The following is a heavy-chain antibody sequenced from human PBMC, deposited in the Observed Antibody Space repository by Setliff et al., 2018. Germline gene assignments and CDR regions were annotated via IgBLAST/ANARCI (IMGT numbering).Heavy chain of an antibody. Sequence: ASVKVSCKASGDTFSTYSLSWVRQAPGQGLEWVGWISPHNGKTYYAPKFQDRITMTTDTSTSTAYLEFKSLRSDDTAIYCARVVYYASGSSLSYGMDVWGQGTAVTVSS. D-gene: IGHD3-10*01. CDR1: GDTFSTYS. CDR2: ISPHNGKT. CDR3: ARVVYYASGSSLSYGMDV. J-gene: IGHJ6*02. V-gene: IGHV1-18*01.